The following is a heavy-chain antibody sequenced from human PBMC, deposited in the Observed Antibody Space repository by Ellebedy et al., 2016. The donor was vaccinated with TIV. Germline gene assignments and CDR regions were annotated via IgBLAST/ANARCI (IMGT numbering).Heavy chain of an antibody. CDR2: IYYSGST. D-gene: IGHD1-1*01. CDR3: ARRTSYLDKAFDY. V-gene: IGHV4-59*01. CDR1: GGSISSYY. Sequence: PSETLSLTCTVSGGSISSYYWSWIRQLPGKGLEWIGYIYYSGSTNYNPSLKSRVTISVDTSKNQFSLKLSSVTAADTAVYYCARRTSYLDKAFDYWGQGTLVTVSS. J-gene: IGHJ4*02.